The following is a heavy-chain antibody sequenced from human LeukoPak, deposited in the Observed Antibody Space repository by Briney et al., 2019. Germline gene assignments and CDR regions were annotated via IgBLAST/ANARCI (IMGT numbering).Heavy chain of an antibody. CDR3: AKAGGLDKYGYNPLDN. CDR2: IDNGGGST. D-gene: IGHD5-24*01. Sequence: GGSLRLSCAVSGFTFSSYAMSWVRQAPGKGLEGVSAIDNGGGSTNYADSVKGRFTISRDNAKNSLYLQMNSLRVEDTALYYCAKAGGLDKYGYNPLDNWGQGTLVTVSS. V-gene: IGHV3-23*01. CDR1: GFTFSSYA. J-gene: IGHJ4*02.